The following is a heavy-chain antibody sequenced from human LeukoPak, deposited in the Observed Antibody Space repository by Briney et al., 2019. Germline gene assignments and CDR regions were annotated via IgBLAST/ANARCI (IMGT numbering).Heavy chain of an antibody. Sequence: PGGSLRLSCAASGFTFSSYWMHWVRQAPGKGLVWVSRINSDGSSTSYADSVKGRFTISRDNAKNTLYLQMNSLRAEDTAVYYCARGRSYYDTTLRRAFDIWGQGTMVTVSS. D-gene: IGHD3-22*01. CDR1: GFTFSSYW. CDR2: INSDGSST. J-gene: IGHJ3*02. V-gene: IGHV3-74*01. CDR3: ARGRSYYDTTLRRAFDI.